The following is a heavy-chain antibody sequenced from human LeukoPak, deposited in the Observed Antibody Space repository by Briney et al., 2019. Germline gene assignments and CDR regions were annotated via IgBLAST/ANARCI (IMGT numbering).Heavy chain of an antibody. CDR3: ANPSMVRGVIPPV. CDR1: GFTFSSYA. V-gene: IGHV3-23*01. D-gene: IGHD3-10*01. CDR2: ISGSGGST. Sequence: GGSLRLSYAASGFTFSSYAMSWVRQAPGKGLEWVSAISGSGGSTYYADSVKGRFTISRDNSKNTLYLQMNSLRAEDTAVYYCANPSMVRGVIPPVWGQGTLVTVSS. J-gene: IGHJ4*02.